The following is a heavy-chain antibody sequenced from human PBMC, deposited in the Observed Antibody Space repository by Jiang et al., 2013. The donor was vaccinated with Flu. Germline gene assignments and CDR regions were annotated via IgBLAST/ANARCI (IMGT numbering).Heavy chain of an antibody. CDR1: EFSLSDYY. CDR3: ATTLLGAVAGDAFEI. Sequence: VQLVESGGGLVQPGGSLSLSCAASEFSLSDYYMNWIRQAPGKGLEWVSYISGSSGYTNYADSVKGRFTISRDNAKNSLYLQMNSLRAEDTAVYYCATTLLGAVAGDAFEIWGQGTMVAVSS. J-gene: IGHJ3*02. CDR2: ISGSSGYT. D-gene: IGHD6-19*01. V-gene: IGHV3-11*06.